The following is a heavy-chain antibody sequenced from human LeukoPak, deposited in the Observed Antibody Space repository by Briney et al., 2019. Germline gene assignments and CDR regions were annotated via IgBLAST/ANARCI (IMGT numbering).Heavy chain of an antibody. CDR1: GFTFSSYA. CDR3: ARVGRYCSSTSCYLGY. Sequence: GGSLRLSCAASGFTFSSYAMHWVRQAPGKGLEFLSAIDSNGGSTYYANSVEGRLTISRDNSKNTLYLQMGSLRAEDMAVYYCARVGRYCSSTSCYLGYWGQGTLVTVSS. J-gene: IGHJ4*02. V-gene: IGHV3-64*01. D-gene: IGHD2-2*01. CDR2: IDSNGGST.